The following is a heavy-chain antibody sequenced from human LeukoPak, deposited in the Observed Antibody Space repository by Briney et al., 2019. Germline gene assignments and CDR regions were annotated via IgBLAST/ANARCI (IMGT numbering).Heavy chain of an antibody. CDR3: AKPAAPYYYYGMDV. Sequence: PGGSLRLSCAASGFTFSSYSMNWVRQAPGKGLEWVSYISSSSSTIYYADSVKGRFTISRDNSKNTLYLQMNSLRAEDTAVYYCAKPAAPYYYYGMDVWGQGTTVTVSS. CDR2: ISSSSSTI. CDR1: GFTFSSYS. D-gene: IGHD6-13*01. V-gene: IGHV3-48*01. J-gene: IGHJ6*02.